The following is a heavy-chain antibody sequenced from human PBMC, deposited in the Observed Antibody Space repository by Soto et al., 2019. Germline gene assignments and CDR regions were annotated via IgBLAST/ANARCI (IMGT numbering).Heavy chain of an antibody. CDR3: ARAYGDRNWLGP. J-gene: IGHJ5*02. V-gene: IGHV3-66*01. CDR1: GLTVSTNY. CDR2: IHSGGAT. D-gene: IGHD4-17*01. Sequence: EVQLVESGGGLVQPGGSLRLSCAASGLTVSTNYMTWVRQSPGKGLAWDSVIHSGGATSYADSVKGRFTISRHNSENTLYLQMDSLRVDDTAVYYCARAYGDRNWLGPWGQGTPVTVSS.